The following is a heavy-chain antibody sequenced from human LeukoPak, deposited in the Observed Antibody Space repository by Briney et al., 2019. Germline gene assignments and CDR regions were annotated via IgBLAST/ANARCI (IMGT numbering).Heavy chain of an antibody. CDR2: IYYSGST. CDR1: GGSISSYY. V-gene: IGHV4-30-4*01. D-gene: IGHD5-18*01. Sequence: SETLSLTCTVSGGSISSYYWSWIRQPPGKGLEWIGYIYYSGSTYYNPSLKSRVTISVDTSKNQFSLKLKSVTAADTAVYYCASERYNCDYPMGFDPWGQGTLVTVSS. J-gene: IGHJ5*02. CDR3: ASERYNCDYPMGFDP.